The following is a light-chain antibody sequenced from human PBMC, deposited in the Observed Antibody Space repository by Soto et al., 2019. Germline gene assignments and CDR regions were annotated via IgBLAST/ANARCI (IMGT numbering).Light chain of an antibody. CDR3: QHYYETPST. CDR1: QSVLYSSNNKNY. Sequence: DIVMTQSPDSLAVSLGERATINCKSSQSVLYSSNNKNYLAWYQQKPGQAPKLLISWASTRESGVPDRFSGSGSGTDFTLTISSLQAEDVAVYYGQHYYETPSTFGQGTKLEIK. CDR2: WAS. J-gene: IGKJ2*01. V-gene: IGKV4-1*01.